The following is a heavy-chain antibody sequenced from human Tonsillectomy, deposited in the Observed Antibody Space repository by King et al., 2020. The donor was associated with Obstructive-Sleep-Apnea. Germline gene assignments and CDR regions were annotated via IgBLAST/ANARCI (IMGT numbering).Heavy chain of an antibody. CDR2: ICPGDSDT. Sequence: QLVQSGAEVKKPGESLKISCKGSGYSFSTYWIGWVRQMPGKGPEWMGIICPGDSDTRYSPSFRVQVTISADKSISTAYLQWSSLKASDTATYYCARPRLLPGPPTRGWYPGYYYYGMDVWGQGTTATVSS. V-gene: IGHV5-51*01. J-gene: IGHJ6*02. CDR1: GYSFSTYW. CDR3: ARPRLLPGPPTRGWYPGYYYYGMDV. D-gene: IGHD6-19*01.